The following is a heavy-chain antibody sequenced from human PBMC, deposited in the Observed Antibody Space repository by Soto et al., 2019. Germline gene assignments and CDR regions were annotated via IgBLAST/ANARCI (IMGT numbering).Heavy chain of an antibody. Sequence: GGSLRLSCAASGFTFSSYGMRWVRQAPGKGLEWVAVISYDGSNKYYADSVKGRFTIPRDNSKNTLYLQMNSLRAEDTAVYYCVKDLITYYYGSSGYYYDLMYHPSGMDVWGQGTTVTVSS. CDR1: GFTFSSYG. D-gene: IGHD3-22*01. CDR3: VKDLITYYYGSSGYYYDLMYHPSGMDV. J-gene: IGHJ6*02. V-gene: IGHV3-30*18. CDR2: ISYDGSNK.